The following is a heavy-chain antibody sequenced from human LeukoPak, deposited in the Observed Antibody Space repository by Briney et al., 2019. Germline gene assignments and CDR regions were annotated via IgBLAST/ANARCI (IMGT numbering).Heavy chain of an antibody. Sequence: GGSLRLSCAASGFTFSSYSMNWVRQAPGKGLEWVSYISSSSSTIYYADSVKGRFTISRDNSKNTLYLQMNSLRAEDTAVYYCAKNLRGVVVVAATAFDPWGQGTLVTVSS. CDR3: AKNLRGVVVVAATAFDP. CDR2: ISSSSSTI. D-gene: IGHD2-15*01. CDR1: GFTFSSYS. J-gene: IGHJ5*02. V-gene: IGHV3-48*01.